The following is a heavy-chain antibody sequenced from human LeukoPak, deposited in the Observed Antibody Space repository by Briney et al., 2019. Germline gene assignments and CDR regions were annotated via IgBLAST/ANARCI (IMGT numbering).Heavy chain of an antibody. V-gene: IGHV4-39*07. CDR3: ARGVARSSKFHFSYYFDY. Sequence: PSETLSLTCTVSGGSISSSSYYWGWIRQPPGKGLEWIGSIYHSGSTYYNPSLKSRVTISVDTSKNQFSLKLSSVTAADTAVHYCARGVARSSKFHFSYYFDYWGQGTLVTVSS. CDR2: IYHSGST. CDR1: GGSISSSSYY. D-gene: IGHD6-6*01. J-gene: IGHJ4*02.